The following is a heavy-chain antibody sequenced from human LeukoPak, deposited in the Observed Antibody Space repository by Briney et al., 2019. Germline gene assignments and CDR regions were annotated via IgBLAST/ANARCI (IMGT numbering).Heavy chain of an antibody. Sequence: PSETLSLTCTVSGGSISSGGYYWSWIRQPPGKGLEWIGYIYHSGSTYYNPSLKSRVTISVDRSKNQFSLKLSSVTAADTAVYYCARHKTVTYDVFDLWGRGTMVTVSS. CDR3: ARHKTVTYDVFDL. CDR2: IYHSGST. J-gene: IGHJ3*01. D-gene: IGHD3-3*01. V-gene: IGHV4-30-2*01. CDR1: GGSISSGGYY.